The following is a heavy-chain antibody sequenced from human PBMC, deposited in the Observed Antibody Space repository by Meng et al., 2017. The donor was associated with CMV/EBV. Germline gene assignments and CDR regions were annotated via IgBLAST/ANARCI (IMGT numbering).Heavy chain of an antibody. J-gene: IGHJ4*02. Sequence: AASGFTCSSYAMSWVRQAPGKGLEWVSAISGSGGSTYYADSVKGRFTISRDNSKNTLYLQMNSLRAEDTAVYYCATTAGSGSYIFDYWGQGTLVTVSS. D-gene: IGHD3-10*01. CDR1: GFTCSSYA. CDR2: ISGSGGST. V-gene: IGHV3-23*01. CDR3: ATTAGSGSYIFDY.